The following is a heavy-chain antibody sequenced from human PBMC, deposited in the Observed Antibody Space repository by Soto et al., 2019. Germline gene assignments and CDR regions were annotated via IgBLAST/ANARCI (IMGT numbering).Heavy chain of an antibody. CDR2: INHSGST. D-gene: IGHD6-13*01. CDR3: ARGRGKAAAGKQRGGRHYFDY. CDR1: GGSFSGYY. J-gene: IGHJ4*02. Sequence: QVQLQQWGAGLLKPSETLSLTCAVYGGSFSGYYWSWIRQPPGKGLEWIGEINHSGSTNYNPSLKGRVTISVDTSKNQFSLKLGSVTAADTAVYYCARGRGKAAAGKQRGGRHYFDYWGQGTLVTVSS. V-gene: IGHV4-34*01.